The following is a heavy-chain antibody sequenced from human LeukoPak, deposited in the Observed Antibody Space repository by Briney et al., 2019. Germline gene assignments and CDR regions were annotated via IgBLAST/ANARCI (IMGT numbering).Heavy chain of an antibody. D-gene: IGHD3-16*01. J-gene: IGHJ4*02. CDR3: ASLRVPGDFDY. CDR2: IYYSGST. V-gene: IGHV4-59*01. Sequence: SETLSLTCTVSGGSISSYYWSWIRQPPGKGLEWIGYIYYSGSTNYNPSLKSRVTISVDTSKNQFSLKLSSVTAADTAVYYCASLRVPGDFDYWGQGTLVTVSS. CDR1: GGSISSYY.